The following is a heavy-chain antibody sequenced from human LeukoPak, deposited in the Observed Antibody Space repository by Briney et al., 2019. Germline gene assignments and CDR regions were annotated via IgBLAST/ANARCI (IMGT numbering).Heavy chain of an antibody. Sequence: PSETLSLTCTVSGGSIRSYYWSWIRQPPGKGLEWIGYIYNSGSTNYNPSLKSRVTISVDTSKNQFSLKLSSVTAADTAVYYCARHFTAVDDYGMDVWGQGTTVTVSS. CDR3: ARHFTAVDDYGMDV. V-gene: IGHV4-59*08. D-gene: IGHD6-19*01. CDR1: GGSIRSYY. CDR2: IYNSGST. J-gene: IGHJ6*02.